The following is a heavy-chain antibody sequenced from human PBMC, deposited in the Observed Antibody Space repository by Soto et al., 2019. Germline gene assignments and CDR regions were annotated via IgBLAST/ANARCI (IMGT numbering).Heavy chain of an antibody. Sequence: PGGSLRLSCEASGFTFSIYSMKWIRQPPGRGLEWISSISSSSGHIYFADSVKGRFTISRDNAKNSVYLQMDNVKVEDTAVYYCARACFAAFDQWGQGTLVTVSS. CDR3: ARACFAAFDQ. D-gene: IGHD3-16*01. CDR2: ISSSSGHI. J-gene: IGHJ4*02. V-gene: IGHV3-21*01. CDR1: GFTFSIYS.